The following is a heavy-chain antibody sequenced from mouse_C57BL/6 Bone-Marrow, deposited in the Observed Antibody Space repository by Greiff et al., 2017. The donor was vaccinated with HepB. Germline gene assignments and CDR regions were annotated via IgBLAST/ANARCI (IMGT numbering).Heavy chain of an antibody. J-gene: IGHJ4*01. Sequence: QVQLQQSGAELAKPGASVKLSCKASGYTFTSYWMHWVKQRPGQGLEWIGYINPSSGYTKYNQKFKDKATLTADKSSSTAYMQLSSLTYEDSAVYYCAKGHYRSGYVEDAMDYWGQGTSVTVTS. V-gene: IGHV1-7*01. CDR3: AKGHYRSGYVEDAMDY. D-gene: IGHD3-2*02. CDR1: GYTFTSYW. CDR2: INPSSGYT.